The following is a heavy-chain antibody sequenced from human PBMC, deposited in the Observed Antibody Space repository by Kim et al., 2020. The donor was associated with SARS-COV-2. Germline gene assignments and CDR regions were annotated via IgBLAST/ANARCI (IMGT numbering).Heavy chain of an antibody. Sequence: ASVKVSCKASGYTFTDYYIHWVRQAPGQGLEWMGRIHPNSGVANSAQSFQGRVTMTSDKSLVTVYMELSGLTSDDTAVYYCVRDRGIMGYYYYGLGVWGQ. CDR2: IHPNSGVA. J-gene: IGHJ6*02. V-gene: IGHV1-2*06. D-gene: IGHD2-8*01. CDR1: GYTFTDYY. CDR3: VRDRGIMGYYYYGLGV.